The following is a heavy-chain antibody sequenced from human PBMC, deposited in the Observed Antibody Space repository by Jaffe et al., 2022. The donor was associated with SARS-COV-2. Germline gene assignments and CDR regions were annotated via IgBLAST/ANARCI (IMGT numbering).Heavy chain of an antibody. D-gene: IGHD3-3*01. J-gene: IGHJ4*02. CDR2: IGGSSRIT. V-gene: IGHV3-23*01. CDR3: AKAPPGSWSGYDC. CDR1: GLTFSNYA. Sequence: EVQLLESGGGLVQPGGSLRLSCAVSGLTFSNYAMTWVRQAPGKGLEWVSVIGGSSRITYYADSVKGRFTISRDNSRNTLFLQMNSLSVEDTAVYYCAKAPPGSWSGYDCWGQGTLVTVSS.